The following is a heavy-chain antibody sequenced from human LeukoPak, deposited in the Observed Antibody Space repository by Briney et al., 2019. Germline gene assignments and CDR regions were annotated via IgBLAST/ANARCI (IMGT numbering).Heavy chain of an antibody. CDR1: GYSITSGYY. CDR3: ARDLRRGYSGRGY. CDR2: IYYSGST. D-gene: IGHD5-12*01. J-gene: IGHJ4*02. Sequence: PSETLSLTCSVFGYSITSGYYWGWIRQPPGKGLEWIGSIYYSGSTYYNPSLKSRVTISVDTSKNQFSLKLSSVTAADTAVYYCARDLRRGYSGRGYWGQGTLVTVSS. V-gene: IGHV4-38-2*02.